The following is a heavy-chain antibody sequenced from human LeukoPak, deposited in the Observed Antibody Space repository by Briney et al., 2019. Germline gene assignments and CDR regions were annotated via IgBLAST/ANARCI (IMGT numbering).Heavy chain of an antibody. CDR1: GFTFSSYS. D-gene: IGHD1-26*01. J-gene: IGHJ4*02. CDR2: ISSSSSYI. V-gene: IGHV3-21*01. CDR3: ARGESYYPYRGGTYYFDY. Sequence: GGSLRLSCAASGFTFSSYSMNWVRQAPGKGLEWVSSISSSSSYIYYADSVKGRFTISRDNAKNSLYLQMSSLRAEDTAVYYCARGESYYPYRGGTYYFDYWGQGTLVTVSS.